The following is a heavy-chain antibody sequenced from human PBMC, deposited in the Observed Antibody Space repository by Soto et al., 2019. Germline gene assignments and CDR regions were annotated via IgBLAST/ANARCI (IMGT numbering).Heavy chain of an antibody. CDR2: IIPIFGTA. Sequence: ASVKVSCKASGGTFSSYAISWVRQAPGQGLEWMGGIIPIFGTANYAQKFQGRVTITADESTSTAYMELSSLRSEDTAVYYCGLGYSSSWYGDDYYGMDVWGQGTTVTVSS. D-gene: IGHD6-13*01. CDR3: GLGYSSSWYGDDYYGMDV. V-gene: IGHV1-69*13. CDR1: GGTFSSYA. J-gene: IGHJ6*02.